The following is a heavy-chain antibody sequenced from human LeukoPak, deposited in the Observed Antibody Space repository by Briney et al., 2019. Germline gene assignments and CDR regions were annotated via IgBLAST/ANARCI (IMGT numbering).Heavy chain of an antibody. Sequence: GGSLRLSCAASGFTFSSYAMHWVRQAPGKGLEYVSAISSNGGSTYYANSVKGRFTISRDNSKNTLYLQMGSLRAEDMAVYYCARDFRAAASGLGYWGQGTLVTVSS. V-gene: IGHV3-64*01. CDR2: ISSNGGST. CDR1: GFTFSSYA. CDR3: ARDFRAAASGLGY. D-gene: IGHD6-13*01. J-gene: IGHJ4*02.